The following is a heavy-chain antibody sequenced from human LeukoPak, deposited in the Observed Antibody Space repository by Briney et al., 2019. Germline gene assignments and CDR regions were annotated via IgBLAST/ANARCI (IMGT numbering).Heavy chain of an antibody. CDR3: ARVGLGIAAAGVYYYFDY. V-gene: IGHV1-46*01. CDR1: GYTFTSYY. D-gene: IGHD6-13*01. Sequence: GASVKVSCKASGYTFTSYYMHWVRQAPGQGLEWMGIINPSGGRTSYAQKFQGRVTMTRDTSTSTVYMELSSLRSDDTAVYYCARVGLGIAAAGVYYYFDYWGQGTLVTVSS. CDR2: INPSGGRT. J-gene: IGHJ4*02.